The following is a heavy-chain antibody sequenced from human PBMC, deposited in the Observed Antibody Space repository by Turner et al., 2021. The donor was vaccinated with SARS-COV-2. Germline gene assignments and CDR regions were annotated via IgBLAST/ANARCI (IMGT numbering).Heavy chain of an antibody. D-gene: IGHD3-16*01. Sequence: QLVESGGGLIQPGGSLSPAWAASAFTFSSYSMNWVRQAPGKGLEWVSYIGSSSSTIYYADSGKGRFTISRDNAKNSLYLQMNSLRDEDTAVYYCARGGGDYWGQGTLVTVSS. CDR3: ARGGGDY. CDR1: AFTFSSYS. CDR2: IGSSSSTI. V-gene: IGHV3-48*02. J-gene: IGHJ4*02.